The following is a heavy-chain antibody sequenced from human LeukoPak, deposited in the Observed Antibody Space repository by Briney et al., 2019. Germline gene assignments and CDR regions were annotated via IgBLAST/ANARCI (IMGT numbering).Heavy chain of an antibody. CDR1: GDSISYYY. Sequence: SETLSLTCTVSGDSISYYYWSWIRQPPVKGLEWFAYIYYTGNANYNPSLKSRVTISVDTSKNQFSLKLNSVTAADTAVYYCARHHYDSTHDAFDIWGQGTMVTVSS. CDR2: IYYTGNA. J-gene: IGHJ3*02. D-gene: IGHD3-22*01. V-gene: IGHV4-59*13. CDR3: ARHHYDSTHDAFDI.